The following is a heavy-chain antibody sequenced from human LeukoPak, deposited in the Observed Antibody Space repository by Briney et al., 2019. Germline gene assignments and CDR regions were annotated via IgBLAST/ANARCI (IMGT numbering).Heavy chain of an antibody. D-gene: IGHD1-26*01. CDR3: AKDLGGYSGRYHDAFDI. V-gene: IGHV3-33*06. CDR2: IWYDGSNK. Sequence: GGSLRLSCAASGFTFSSYGMHWVRQAPGKGLEWVAVIWYDGSNKYYADSVKGRFTISRDNSKNTLYLQMNSLRAEDTAVYYCAKDLGGYSGRYHDAFDIWGQGTMVTVSS. CDR1: GFTFSSYG. J-gene: IGHJ3*02.